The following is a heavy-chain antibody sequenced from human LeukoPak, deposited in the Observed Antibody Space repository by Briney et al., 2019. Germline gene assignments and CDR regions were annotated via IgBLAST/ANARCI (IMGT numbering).Heavy chain of an antibody. D-gene: IGHD6-13*01. J-gene: IGHJ1*01. CDR3: ARDRAAAGKRYFQH. CDR2: IIPILGIA. Sequence: ASVKVSCKASGGTFSSYAISWVRQAPGQGLEWMGRIIPILGIANYAQKFQGRVTITADKSTSTAYMELRSLRSDDTAVYYCARDRAAAGKRYFQHWGQGTLVTVSS. V-gene: IGHV1-69*04. CDR1: GGTFSSYA.